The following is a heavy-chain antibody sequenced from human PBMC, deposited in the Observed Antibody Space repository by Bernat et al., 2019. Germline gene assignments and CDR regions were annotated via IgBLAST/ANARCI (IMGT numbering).Heavy chain of an antibody. CDR3: AREGYCSSTSCYNWFDP. CDR2: IWYDGSNK. J-gene: IGHJ5*02. V-gene: IGHV3-33*01. Sequence: QVQLVESGGGVVQPGRSLRLSCAASGFTFSSYGMHWVRQAPGKGLEWVAVIWYDGSNKYYADSVKGRFTISRDNSKNTLYLQMNSLRAEDTAVYYCAREGYCSSTSCYNWFDPWGQRTLVTVSS. D-gene: IGHD2-2*01. CDR1: GFTFSSYG.